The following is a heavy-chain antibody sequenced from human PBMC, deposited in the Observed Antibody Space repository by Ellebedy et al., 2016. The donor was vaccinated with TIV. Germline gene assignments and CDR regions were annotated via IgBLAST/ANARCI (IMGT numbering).Heavy chain of an antibody. J-gene: IGHJ4*02. CDR3: ASTPFSAGSGYHPHDY. CDR1: GASISSYY. CDR2: IYYNENT. V-gene: IGHV4-59*08. Sequence: MPSETLSFTCTVSGASISSYYWSWIRQPPGKGLEWIGYIYYNENTNYNPSLKSRVTISVDTSKNQFSLNLNSVTAADTAVYFCASTPFSAGSGYHPHDYWGQGILVTVSS. D-gene: IGHD5-12*01.